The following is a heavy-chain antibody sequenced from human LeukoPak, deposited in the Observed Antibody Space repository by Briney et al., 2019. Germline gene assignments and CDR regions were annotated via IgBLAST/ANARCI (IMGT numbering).Heavy chain of an antibody. V-gene: IGHV3-21*01. Sequence: PGGSLRLSCAASGVTFSSYSRNWVRQAPAKGLEWVSSISSSSSYIYYADSVKGRFTISRDNAKNSLYLQMNSLRAEDTAVYYCARDGRGYYDSSGDPIGGYMDVWGKGTTVTVSS. D-gene: IGHD3-22*01. J-gene: IGHJ6*03. CDR3: ARDGRGYYDSSGDPIGGYMDV. CDR1: GVTFSSYS. CDR2: ISSSSSYI.